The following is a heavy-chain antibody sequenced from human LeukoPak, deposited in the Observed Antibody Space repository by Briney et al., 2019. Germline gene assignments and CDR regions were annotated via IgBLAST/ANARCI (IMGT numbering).Heavy chain of an antibody. CDR3: ATRYCSIAACRASSYKCMDD. Sequence: GGSLRLSCAASGHTFSRHWISWVRQAPGKGLEWVANINRDGGGRYYVDSVQGRFIISRDNAQNSVHLQMNSLRAEDTAVYYCATRYCSIAACRASSYKCMDDWGKGTTVIVSS. D-gene: IGHD2-2*01. J-gene: IGHJ6*04. CDR1: GHTFSRHW. V-gene: IGHV3-7*01. CDR2: INRDGGGR.